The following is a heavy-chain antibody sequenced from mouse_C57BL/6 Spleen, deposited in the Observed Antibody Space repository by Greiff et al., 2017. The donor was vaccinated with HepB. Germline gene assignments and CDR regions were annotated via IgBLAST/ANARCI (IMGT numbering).Heavy chain of an antibody. CDR2: IDPSDSYT. V-gene: IGHV1-50*01. CDR1: GYTFTSYW. D-gene: IGHD2-10*02. CDR3: ARIETSGVSDY. J-gene: IGHJ2*01. Sequence: QVQLQQPGAELVKPGASVKLSCKASGYTFTSYWMQWVKQRPGQGLEWIGEIDPSDSYTNYNQKFKGKATLTVDTSTSTAYMQLSSLTSEDSAVYYCARIETSGVSDYWGQGTTLTVSS.